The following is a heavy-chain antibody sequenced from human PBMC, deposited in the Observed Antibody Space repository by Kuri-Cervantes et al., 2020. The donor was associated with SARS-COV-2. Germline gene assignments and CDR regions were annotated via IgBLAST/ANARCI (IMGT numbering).Heavy chain of an antibody. CDR3: AGEVCVGIAAAGKACYYYYGMDV. CDR2: INPSGGST. D-gene: IGHD6-13*01. V-gene: IGHV1-46*01. Sequence: ASVKVSCKASGYTFTSYYMHWVRQAPGQGLEWMGIINPSGGSTSYAQKFQGRVTMTRDTSTSTVYMELRSLRSDDTAVYYCAGEVCVGIAAAGKACYYYYGMDVWGQGTTVTVSS. CDR1: GYTFTSYY. J-gene: IGHJ6*02.